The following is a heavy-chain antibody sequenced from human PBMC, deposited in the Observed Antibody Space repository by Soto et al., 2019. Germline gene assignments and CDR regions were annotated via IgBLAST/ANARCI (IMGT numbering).Heavy chain of an antibody. Sequence: QVQLVQSGAEVKKPGASVKVSCKASGYTFTSYDINWVRQATGQGLEWMGWMNPNSGNTGYAQTFQGRVTIIRNTSISTAYMELSSLRSEDMAVYYCARVAVLGSGSRTYKYYMYVWGKGTTVTGSS. CDR3: ARVAVLGSGSRTYKYYMYV. CDR1: GYTFTSYD. J-gene: IGHJ6*03. D-gene: IGHD3-10*01. V-gene: IGHV1-8*01. CDR2: MNPNSGNT.